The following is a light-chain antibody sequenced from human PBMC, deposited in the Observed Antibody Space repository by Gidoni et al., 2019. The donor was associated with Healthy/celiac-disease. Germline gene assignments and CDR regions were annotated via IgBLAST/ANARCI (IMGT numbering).Light chain of an antibody. Sequence: ELVLTQSPGTLSLSPGESATLSCRASQSVSSSYLAWYQQKPGQAPRLLIYGASSRATGIPDRLSGSGSGTDFTLTISRLEPEDFAVYYCQQYGSSPPVTFGGXTKVEIK. CDR1: QSVSSSY. J-gene: IGKJ4*01. CDR2: GAS. CDR3: QQYGSSPPVT. V-gene: IGKV3-20*01.